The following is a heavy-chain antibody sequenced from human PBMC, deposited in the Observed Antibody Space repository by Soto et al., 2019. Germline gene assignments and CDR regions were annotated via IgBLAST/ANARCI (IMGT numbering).Heavy chain of an antibody. J-gene: IGHJ6*02. V-gene: IGHV1-8*01. CDR3: ARNAMVGAPCSYQDAMDV. CDR2: INPNSGNK. D-gene: IGHD1-26*01. Sequence: QVQLVQSGAEVKKPGASVKVSCKASGYTFTSYDINWVRQATGQGLEWMGWINPNSGNKGYVQKLQGRVTMTRDTSISTAYLELTSLRSDDTAVYYCARNAMVGAPCSYQDAMDVWGQGPEVIVSS. CDR1: GYTFTSYD.